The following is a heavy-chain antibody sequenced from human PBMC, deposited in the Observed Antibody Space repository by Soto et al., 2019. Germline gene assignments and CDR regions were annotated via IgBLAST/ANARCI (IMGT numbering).Heavy chain of an antibody. CDR1: GFTFSSYA. D-gene: IGHD3-9*01. Sequence: EVQLLESGGGLVQPGGSLRLSCAASGFTFSSYAMSWVRQAPGKGLEWVSAISGSGGGTYYADSVKGRFTISRDNSKNTLYLQMNSLRAEDTAVYYCAKDRYYDILTGYYNPIYFDYWGQGTLVTVSS. CDR3: AKDRYYDILTGYYNPIYFDY. V-gene: IGHV3-23*01. CDR2: ISGSGGGT. J-gene: IGHJ4*02.